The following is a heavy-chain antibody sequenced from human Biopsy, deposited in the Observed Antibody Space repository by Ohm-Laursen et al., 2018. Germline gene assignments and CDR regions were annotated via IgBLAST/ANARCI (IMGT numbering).Heavy chain of an antibody. CDR2: IIPVVGTT. CDR3: ARGAVKISGEAAHYYPLDV. D-gene: IGHD3-3*01. V-gene: IGHV1-69*01. Sequence: SSVKVSCKVSGGTFSSYAITWVRQAPGQGLEWMGGIIPVVGTTHYARKFQGRVTITADESANTAYMELNSLRSEDTAAYFCARGAVKISGEAAHYYPLDVWGLGTTVTVSS. CDR1: GGTFSSYA. J-gene: IGHJ6*02.